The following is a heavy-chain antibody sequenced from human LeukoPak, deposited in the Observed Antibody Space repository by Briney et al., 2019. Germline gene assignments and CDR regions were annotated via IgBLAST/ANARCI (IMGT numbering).Heavy chain of an antibody. CDR1: GCTLTELS. Sequence: ASVKVSCKVFGCTLTELSMHWVRQAPGKGLEWMGGFDPEDGETIYAQKFQGRVTMTEDTSTDTAYMELSSLRSEDTAVYYCATLTIGYYYYGMDVWGQGTTVTVSS. V-gene: IGHV1-24*01. CDR3: ATLTIGYYYYGMDV. D-gene: IGHD3-3*01. J-gene: IGHJ6*02. CDR2: FDPEDGET.